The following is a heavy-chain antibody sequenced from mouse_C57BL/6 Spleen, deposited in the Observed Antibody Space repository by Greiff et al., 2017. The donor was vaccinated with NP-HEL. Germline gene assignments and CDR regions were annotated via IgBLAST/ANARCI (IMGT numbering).Heavy chain of an antibody. V-gene: IGHV14-4*01. D-gene: IGHD1-1*02. CDR1: GFNIKDDY. CDR2: IDPENGDT. Sequence: EVQLQQSGAELVRPGASVKLSCTASGFNIKDDYMHWVKQRPEQGLEWIGWIDPENGDTEYASKFQGKATITADTSSNTAYLQLSSLTSEDTAVYYCTTGVTMAYWGQGTLVTVSA. CDR3: TTGVTMAY. J-gene: IGHJ3*01.